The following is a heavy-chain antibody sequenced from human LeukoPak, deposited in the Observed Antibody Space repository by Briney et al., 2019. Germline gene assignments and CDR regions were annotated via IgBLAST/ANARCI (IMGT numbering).Heavy chain of an antibody. CDR2: INSDGRST. D-gene: IGHD3-10*01. V-gene: IGHV3-74*01. J-gene: IGHJ4*02. Sequence: PGGSLRLSCVASGFTFSRYWMHWVRQAPGKGLVWVSRINSDGRSTNYADSVKGRFSISRDNAENTLYLQMNSLRAEDTAVYYCARDSVYGSGSYYNRYLDYWGQGTLVTVSS. CDR1: GFTFSRYW. CDR3: ARDSVYGSGSYYNRYLDY.